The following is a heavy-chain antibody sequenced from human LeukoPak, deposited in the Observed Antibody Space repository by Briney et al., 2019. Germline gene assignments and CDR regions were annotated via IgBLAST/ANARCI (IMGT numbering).Heavy chain of an antibody. Sequence: SETLSLTCTVSGGSMSSSSYYWGWIRQPPEKGLEWIGSIYYSGSTYYNPSLKSRVTISVDTSKNQFSLKLSSVTAADTAVYYCAREAYCGGDCYSGDYWGQGTLVTVSS. V-gene: IGHV4-39*02. CDR1: GGSMSSSSYY. CDR3: AREAYCGGDCYSGDY. J-gene: IGHJ4*02. D-gene: IGHD2-21*02. CDR2: IYYSGST.